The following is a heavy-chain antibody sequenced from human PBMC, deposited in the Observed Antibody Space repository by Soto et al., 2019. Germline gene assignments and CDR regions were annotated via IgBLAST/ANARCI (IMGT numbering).Heavy chain of an antibody. J-gene: IGHJ4*02. V-gene: IGHV5-51*03. CDR3: ARTFGGHLYSFDF. CDR2: IYPGDSET. D-gene: IGHD2-15*01. CDR1: GYTFTSNW. Sequence: EVQLVQSGAEVKKPGESLKISCKGSGYTFTSNWIVWVRQMPGKGLEWMGIIYPGDSETRYIPSFQGHVTISADKSITNAYQQWSSLKASDTAIYYCARTFGGHLYSFDFWGQGTMVTVSS.